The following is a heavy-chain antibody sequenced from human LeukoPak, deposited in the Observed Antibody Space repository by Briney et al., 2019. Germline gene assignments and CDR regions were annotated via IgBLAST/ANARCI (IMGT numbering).Heavy chain of an antibody. D-gene: IGHD1-26*01. CDR1: GFTFSGSA. J-gene: IGHJ4*02. CDR3: TRSPGATTLYYFDY. Sequence: PGGSLKLSCAASGFTFSGSAMHWFRQASGKGLEWVGRIRSKANSYATSYAASVKGRFTISRDDSKNTAYLQMNSLKTEDTAVYYCTRSPGATTLYYFDYWGQGTLVTVSS. V-gene: IGHV3-73*01. CDR2: IRSKANSYAT.